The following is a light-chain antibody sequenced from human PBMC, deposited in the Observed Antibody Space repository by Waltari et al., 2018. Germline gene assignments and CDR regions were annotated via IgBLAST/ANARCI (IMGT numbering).Light chain of an antibody. Sequence: DIVLTQSPGTLSLSPGERATLSCRASQSVSSSHLAWYQQKPGQAPKLLIYGASNRATGIPERFSGSGSGTDFTLTISRLDPEDFAVYYCQQYGSSPPWTFGQGTKVEIK. J-gene: IGKJ1*01. CDR3: QQYGSSPPWT. CDR1: QSVSSSH. CDR2: GAS. V-gene: IGKV3-20*01.